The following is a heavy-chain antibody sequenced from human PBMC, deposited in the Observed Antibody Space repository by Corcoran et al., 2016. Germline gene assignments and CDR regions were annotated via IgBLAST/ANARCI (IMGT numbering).Heavy chain of an antibody. CDR1: GGSISSYY. D-gene: IGHD3-22*01. J-gene: IGHJ3*02. CDR3: ARDFYYYDSSGYNEVTLDAFDI. CDR2: IYTSGST. Sequence: QVQLQESGPGLVKPSETLSLTCTVSGGSISSYYWSWIRQPAGKGLEWIGRIYTSGSTNYNPSLKSRVTMSVDTSKNQFSLKLSSVTAADTAVYYCARDFYYYDSSGYNEVTLDAFDIWGQGTMVTVSS. V-gene: IGHV4-4*07.